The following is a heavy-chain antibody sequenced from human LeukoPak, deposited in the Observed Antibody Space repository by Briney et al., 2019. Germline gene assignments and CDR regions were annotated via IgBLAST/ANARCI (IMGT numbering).Heavy chain of an antibody. Sequence: PGGSLRLSCAASGFTFTTYAMTWVRQAPGKGLEWVSTVDWSGGSPYYTDSVRGRFAISRDNSKNILYLQMNSLRVEDTAVYYCARTEVRGLMSFDFWGQGALVTVSS. V-gene: IGHV3-23*01. D-gene: IGHD3-10*01. CDR2: VDWSGGSP. CDR3: ARTEVRGLMSFDF. J-gene: IGHJ4*02. CDR1: GFTFTTYA.